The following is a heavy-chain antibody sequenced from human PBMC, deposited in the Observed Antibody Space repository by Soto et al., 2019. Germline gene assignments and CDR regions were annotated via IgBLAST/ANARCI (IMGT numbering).Heavy chain of an antibody. V-gene: IGHV2-5*02. CDR2: IYWDDDK. CDR1: GFSLSTSGVG. D-gene: IGHD6-19*01. CDR3: APRKSSGWYEDY. Sequence: QITLKESGPTLVKPTQTLTLTCTFSGFSLSTSGVGVGWIRQPPGKALEWLALIYWDDDKRYSPSLKSRLTITKDTSKNQVVLTMTNMDPVDTATYYCAPRKSSGWYEDYRGQGTLVTVSS. J-gene: IGHJ4*02.